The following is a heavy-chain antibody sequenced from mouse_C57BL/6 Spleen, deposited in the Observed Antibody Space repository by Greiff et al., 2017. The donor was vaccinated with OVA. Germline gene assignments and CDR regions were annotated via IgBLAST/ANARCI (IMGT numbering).Heavy chain of an antibody. D-gene: IGHD1-1*01. CDR1: GFTFSSYA. J-gene: IGHJ2*01. CDR3: TRDKDYYGSSWFDY. Sequence: DVHLVESGEGLVKPGGSLKLSCAASGFTFSSYAMSWVRQTPEKRLEWVAYISSGGDYIYYADTVKGRFTISRDNARNTLYLQMSSLKSEDTAMYYCTRDKDYYGSSWFDYWGQGTTLTVSS. CDR2: ISSGGDYI. V-gene: IGHV5-9-1*02.